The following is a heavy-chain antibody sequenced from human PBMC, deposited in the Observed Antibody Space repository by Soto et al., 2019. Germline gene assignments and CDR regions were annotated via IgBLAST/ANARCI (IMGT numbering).Heavy chain of an antibody. CDR2: ISGGGSST. D-gene: IGHD3-16*01. CDR3: AKGSGPYRPYYFDY. V-gene: IGHV3-23*01. Sequence: SGGSLRLSCAASGFTFSNSAMSWVRQAPGRGLEWVSAISGGGSSTYHADTVKGRFTTSRDKSQGTLFLQMDSLRAEDTAIYYCAKGSGPYRPYYFDYWGQGILVTVSS. J-gene: IGHJ4*02. CDR1: GFTFSNSA.